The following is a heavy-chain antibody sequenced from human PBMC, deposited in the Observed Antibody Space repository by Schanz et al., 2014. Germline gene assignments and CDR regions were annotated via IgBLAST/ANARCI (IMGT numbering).Heavy chain of an antibody. Sequence: QVQLVQSGAEVKKSGASLKVSCKASGYTFTTYYMHWVRQAPGQGLEWMGRISPNSGDTHSAQKFQGRVTMTWDRSISTANMELSRLRSDDTAVYYCARENKDYDSILNKFFHYGLDLWGQGTTVTVSS. CDR1: GYTFTTYY. J-gene: IGHJ6*02. CDR3: ARENKDYDSILNKFFHYGLDL. CDR2: ISPNSGDT. V-gene: IGHV1-2*06. D-gene: IGHD3-3*02.